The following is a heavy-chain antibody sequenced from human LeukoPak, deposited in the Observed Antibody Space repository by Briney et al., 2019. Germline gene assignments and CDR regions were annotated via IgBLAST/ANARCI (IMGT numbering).Heavy chain of an antibody. J-gene: IGHJ4*02. Sequence: GGSLRLSCAASGFTFSSYAMSWVRQAPGEGLEWVSAISGSGGSTYYADSVKGRFAISRDNSKNTLYLQMNSLRPEDTAVYFCSRNPMTKYYFDYWGQGTLVTVSS. V-gene: IGHV3-23*01. CDR2: ISGSGGST. CDR1: GFTFSSYA. CDR3: SRNPMTKYYFDY. D-gene: IGHD4-11*01.